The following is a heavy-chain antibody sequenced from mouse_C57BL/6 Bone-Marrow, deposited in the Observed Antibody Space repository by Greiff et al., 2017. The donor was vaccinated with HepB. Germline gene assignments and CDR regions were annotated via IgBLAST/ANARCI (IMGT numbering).Heavy chain of an antibody. D-gene: IGHD2-1*01. CDR3: ARDWGWYIFDY. CDR2: SRNKANDYTT. Sequence: EVNLVESGGGLVQSGRSLRLSCATSGFTFSDFYMEWVRQAPGKGLEWIAASRNKANDYTTEYSASVKGRFIVSRDTSQSILYLQMNALRAEDTAVYYCARDWGWYIFDYWGQGTTLTVSS. J-gene: IGHJ2*01. CDR1: GFTFSDFY. V-gene: IGHV7-1*01.